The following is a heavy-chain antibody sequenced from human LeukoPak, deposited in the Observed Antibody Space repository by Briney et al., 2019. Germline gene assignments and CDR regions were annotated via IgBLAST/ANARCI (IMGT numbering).Heavy chain of an antibody. D-gene: IGHD3-22*01. J-gene: IGHJ3*02. CDR2: IYSGGSS. V-gene: IGHV3-53*01. Sequence: PGGSLRLSFAASGLPIISNYKSGGRQAPGKGREGGSVIYSGGSSYYADSVHGRFTISRHNSTNTLYLQMNSLRAEDTAVYYCARRYDSSGLLNYHHLPDAFDIWGQGTMVTVSS. CDR3: ARRYDSSGLLNYHHLPDAFDI. CDR1: GLPIISNY.